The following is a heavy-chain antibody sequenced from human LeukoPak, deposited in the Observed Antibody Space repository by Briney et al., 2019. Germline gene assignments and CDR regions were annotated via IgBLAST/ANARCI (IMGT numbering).Heavy chain of an antibody. CDR1: GFTFRNYV. CDR2: TSSDLNVK. Sequence: GGSLRLSCAASGFTFRNYVIHWVRQAPGKGLEWVAVTSSDLNVKLYADSVKGRFTISRDNSRSTLYLQMNSLRPKDTAIYYCAREGYYGSGSPPSLYFDYWGQGTLVTVSS. J-gene: IGHJ4*02. V-gene: IGHV3-30-3*01. D-gene: IGHD3-10*01. CDR3: AREGYYGSGSPPSLYFDY.